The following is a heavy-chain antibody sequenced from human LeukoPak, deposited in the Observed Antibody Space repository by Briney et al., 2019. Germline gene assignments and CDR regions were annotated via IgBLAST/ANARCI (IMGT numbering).Heavy chain of an antibody. D-gene: IGHD3-16*02. CDR2: IYYSGST. Sequence: PSETLSLTCTVSGGSISSYYWSWIRQPPGKGLEWIGYIYYSGSTNYNPSLKSRVTISVDTSKNQFSLKLSSVTAADTAVYYCARESPYDYVWGSYRYFDYWGQGTLVTVSS. CDR3: ARESPYDYVWGSYRYFDY. J-gene: IGHJ4*02. CDR1: GGSISSYY. V-gene: IGHV4-59*01.